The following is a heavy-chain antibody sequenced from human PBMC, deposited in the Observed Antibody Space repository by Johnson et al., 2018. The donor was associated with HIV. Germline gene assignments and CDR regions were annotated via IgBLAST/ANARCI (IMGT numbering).Heavy chain of an antibody. V-gene: IGHV3-7*04. CDR2: IKQGGSEK. J-gene: IGHJ3*02. D-gene: IGHD5-12*01. Sequence: VQLVESGGGLVEPGGSLRLSCAASGFTFTNHYMTWVRQAPGKGLEWVANIKQGGSEKYYVDSVKGRFTISRDNAKKSLYLQMNSLGAGDTAVYYCAKDQHGPLVPTVMRDDAFDIWGQGTMVTVSS. CDR3: AKDQHGPLVPTVMRDDAFDI. CDR1: GFTFTNHY.